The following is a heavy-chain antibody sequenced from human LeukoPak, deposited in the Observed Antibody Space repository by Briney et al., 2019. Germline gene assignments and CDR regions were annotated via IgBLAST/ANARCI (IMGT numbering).Heavy chain of an antibody. Sequence: SETLSLTCAVYGGSFSGYYWSWIRQPPGKGLEWIGEINHSGSTNYNPSLKSRVTISVDTSKNQFSLKLSSVTAADTAVYYCASYTVTTPYYLDYWGQGTLVTVSS. D-gene: IGHD4-17*01. CDR2: INHSGST. CDR3: ASYTVTTPYYLDY. CDR1: GGSFSGYY. V-gene: IGHV4-34*01. J-gene: IGHJ4*02.